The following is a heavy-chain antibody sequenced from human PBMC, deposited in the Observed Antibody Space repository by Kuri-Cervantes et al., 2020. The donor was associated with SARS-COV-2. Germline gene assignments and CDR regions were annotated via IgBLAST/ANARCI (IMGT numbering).Heavy chain of an antibody. CDR2: INHSGST. D-gene: IGHD3-22*01. CDR1: GGSFSGYY. J-gene: IGHJ4*02. CDR3: ARGPWMYYYDSSGYPPFDY. Sequence: SETLSLTCAVYGGSFSGYYWSRIRQPPGKGLEWIGEINHSGSTNYNPSLKSRVTISVDTSKNQFSLKLSSVTAADTAVYYCARGPWMYYYDSSGYPPFDYWGQGTLVTVSS. V-gene: IGHV4-34*01.